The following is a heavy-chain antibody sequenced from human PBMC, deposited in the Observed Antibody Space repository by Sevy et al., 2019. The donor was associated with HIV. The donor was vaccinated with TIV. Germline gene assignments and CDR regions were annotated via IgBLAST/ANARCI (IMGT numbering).Heavy chain of an antibody. V-gene: IGHV1-69*13. D-gene: IGHD2-2*01. J-gene: IGHJ4*02. CDR1: GGTFSNYA. CDR2: IIPIFGTT. CDR3: ARTPILVIPGATDLYFDN. Sequence: ASVKVSCKASGGTFSNYALSWARQAPGQGLEWMGGIIPIFGTTNFAQTFQGRVTVTADEFTITAYMELSGLRSADTAVYYCARTPILVIPGATDLYFDNWGQGTLVTVSS.